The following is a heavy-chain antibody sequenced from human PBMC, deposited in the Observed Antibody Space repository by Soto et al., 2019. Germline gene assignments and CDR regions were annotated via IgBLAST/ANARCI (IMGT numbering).Heavy chain of an antibody. CDR3: ARGRTPIDY. D-gene: IGHD2-15*01. CDR1: GYTFTNFG. Sequence: QVQLVQSGAEVKKPGASVKVSCKTSGYTFTNFGISWVRQAPGQGLEWMGWISTYNGTTNYAHKFQDSVTMTTDTSTRTAYMALRRLRSDDTAVYYCARGRTPIDYWGHGTLVTVSS. CDR2: ISTYNGTT. V-gene: IGHV1-18*01. J-gene: IGHJ4*01.